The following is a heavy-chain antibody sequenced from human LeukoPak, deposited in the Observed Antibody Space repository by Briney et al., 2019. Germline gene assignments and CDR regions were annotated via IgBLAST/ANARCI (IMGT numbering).Heavy chain of an antibody. Sequence: GGSLRLSCAASGFTVSSNYMSWVRQAPGKGLEWVSVIHSAGSTSYADSVKGRFTISRDNSKNTLYLQMNSLTAEDTAVYHCTRDRVGRRISSACYGDWGQGTQVTVSS. V-gene: IGHV3-53*01. J-gene: IGHJ4*02. CDR3: TRDRVGRRISSACYGD. CDR1: GFTVSSNY. CDR2: IHSAGST. D-gene: IGHD3-22*01.